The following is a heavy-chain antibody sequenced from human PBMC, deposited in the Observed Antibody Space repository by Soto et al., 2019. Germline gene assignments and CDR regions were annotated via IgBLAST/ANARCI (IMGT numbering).Heavy chain of an antibody. Sequence: SETLSLTCTVSGGSISSYYWSWIRQPPGKGLEWIGYIYYSGSTNYNPSLKSRVTISVDTSKNQFSLKLSSVTAADTAVYYCAREGHYPSGFDYWGQGTLVTVSS. J-gene: IGHJ4*02. CDR3: AREGHYPSGFDY. D-gene: IGHD3-22*01. V-gene: IGHV4-59*01. CDR1: GGSISSYY. CDR2: IYYSGST.